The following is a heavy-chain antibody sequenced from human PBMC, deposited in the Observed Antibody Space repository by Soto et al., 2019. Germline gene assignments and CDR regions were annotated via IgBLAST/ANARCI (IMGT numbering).Heavy chain of an antibody. CDR3: ARVNSQLWSRCFDY. Sequence: EVQLVESGGGLVQPGGSLRLSCAASGFTFSSYWMSWVRQAPGKGLEWVANIKQDGSEKYYVDSVKGRFTTSRDNAKNSLYLQMNSLRAEDTAVYYCARVNSQLWSRCFDYWGQGTLVTVSS. D-gene: IGHD5-18*01. J-gene: IGHJ4*02. V-gene: IGHV3-7*03. CDR2: IKQDGSEK. CDR1: GFTFSSYW.